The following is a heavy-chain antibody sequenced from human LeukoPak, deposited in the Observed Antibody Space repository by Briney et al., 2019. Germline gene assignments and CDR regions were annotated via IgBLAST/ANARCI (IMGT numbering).Heavy chain of an antibody. Sequence: SETLSLTCTVSGGSISSGGYYWSWIRQHPGKGLEWIGYIYYSGSTYYNPSLKSRVTISVDTPKNQFSPKLSSVTAADTAVYYCASMYPRADAFDIWGQGTMVTVSS. D-gene: IGHD2-8*01. CDR1: GGSISSGGYY. CDR3: ASMYPRADAFDI. V-gene: IGHV4-31*03. J-gene: IGHJ3*02. CDR2: IYYSGST.